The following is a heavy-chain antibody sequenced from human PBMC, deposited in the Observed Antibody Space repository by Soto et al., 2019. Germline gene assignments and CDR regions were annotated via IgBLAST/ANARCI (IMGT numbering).Heavy chain of an antibody. CDR3: ARDWGRTAMVKGFDY. V-gene: IGHV1-18*04. CDR2: ISAYNGNT. D-gene: IGHD5-18*01. CDR1: GYTFTSYG. Sequence: ASVKVSCKASGYTFTSYGISWVRQAPGQGLEWMGWISAYNGNTNYAQKLQGRVTMTTDTSTSTAYMELRSLRSEDTAVYYCARDWGRTAMVKGFDYWGQGTLVTVSS. J-gene: IGHJ4*02.